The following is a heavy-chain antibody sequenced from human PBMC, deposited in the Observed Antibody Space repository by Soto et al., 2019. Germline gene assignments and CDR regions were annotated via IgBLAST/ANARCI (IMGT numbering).Heavy chain of an antibody. CDR1: GFTFSSYS. CDR2: ISSSSSYI. J-gene: IGHJ3*02. V-gene: IGHV3-21*01. CDR3: ARARVGYYDSSGLHDAFDI. Sequence: GGSLRLSCAASGFTFSSYSMNWVRQAPGKGLEWVPSISSSSSYIYYADSVKGRFTISRDNAKNSLYLQMNSLRAEDTAVYYCARARVGYYDSSGLHDAFDIWGQGTMVTVSS. D-gene: IGHD3-22*01.